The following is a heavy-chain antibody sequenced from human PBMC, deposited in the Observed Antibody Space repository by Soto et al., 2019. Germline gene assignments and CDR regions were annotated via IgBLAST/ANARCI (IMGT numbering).Heavy chain of an antibody. Sequence: EVQLVESGGGLVQPGRSLRLSCAASGFTFDDYAMHWVRQAPGKGLEWVSGISWNSGSIGYADSVKGRFTISRDNAKNSLYLQMNSLRAEDTALYYCANAHRGQWLVLLAERIFDYWGQGTLVTVSS. CDR3: ANAHRGQWLVLLAERIFDY. J-gene: IGHJ4*02. V-gene: IGHV3-9*01. CDR1: GFTFDDYA. CDR2: ISWNSGSI. D-gene: IGHD6-19*01.